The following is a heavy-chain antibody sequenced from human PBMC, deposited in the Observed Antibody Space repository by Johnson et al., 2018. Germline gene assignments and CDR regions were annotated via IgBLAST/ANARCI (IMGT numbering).Heavy chain of an antibody. V-gene: IGHV4-34*10. D-gene: IGHD6-13*01. CDR1: GGSFSGYY. CDR2: IHHSGST. Sequence: QVQLQESGPGLVKPSETLSLTCAVYGGSFSGYYWSWIRQPPGKGLEWIGEIHHSGSTNYNPSLQSRVTIAVATSKNQFCLKLRSVTAADTAVYYCARVMGAAVDYYDGMDVGGQGTTCTVSS. CDR3: ARVMGAAVDYYDGMDV. J-gene: IGHJ6*02.